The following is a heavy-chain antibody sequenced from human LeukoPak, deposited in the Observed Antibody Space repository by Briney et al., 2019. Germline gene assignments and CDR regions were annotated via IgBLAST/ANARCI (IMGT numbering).Heavy chain of an antibody. CDR1: GFTFSSYS. CDR2: ISYDGSNK. D-gene: IGHD5-18*01. J-gene: IGHJ4*02. V-gene: IGHV3-30*03. Sequence: GGSLRLSCAASGFTFSSYSMNWVRQAPGKGLEWVAVISYDGSNKYYADSVKGRFTISRDNSKNTLYLQMNSLRAEDTAVYYCAREGGYAYFDYWGQGTLVTVSS. CDR3: AREGGYAYFDY.